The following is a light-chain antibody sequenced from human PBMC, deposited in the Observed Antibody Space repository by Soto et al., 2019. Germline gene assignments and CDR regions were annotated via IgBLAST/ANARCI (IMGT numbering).Light chain of an antibody. CDR2: RNN. CDR1: SSNIGSNY. J-gene: IGLJ2*01. CDR3: GGWDDSLSGPV. Sequence: QSVLTQPPSASGTPGQRVNISCSGSSSNIGSNYVYWYRQFPGTAPKLLIQRNNQRPSGVPARFSGSKSGTSAPLAISGLRSEDEADYYCGGWDDSLSGPVFGGGTKVTVL. V-gene: IGLV1-47*01.